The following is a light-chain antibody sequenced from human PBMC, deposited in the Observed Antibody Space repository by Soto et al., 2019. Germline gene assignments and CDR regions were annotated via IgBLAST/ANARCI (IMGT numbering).Light chain of an antibody. J-gene: IGKJ1*01. CDR2: GAS. Sequence: EIVLTQSPGTLSLSPGERATLSCRANQSVSNSFLAWYQRIHGQSPRLLIYGASRRATGIPDRLSGSGSGTDFTLTISSLEPEDFGMYYCQQYDSSPWTFGQGTKVEIK. CDR3: QQYDSSPWT. V-gene: IGKV3-20*01. CDR1: QSVSNSF.